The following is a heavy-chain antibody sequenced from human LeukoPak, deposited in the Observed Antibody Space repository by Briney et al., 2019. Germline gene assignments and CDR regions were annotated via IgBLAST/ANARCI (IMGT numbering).Heavy chain of an antibody. J-gene: IGHJ4*02. Sequence: GGSLRLSCAASGFTFSTYSMKWVRQAPGKGLECVSYISYSSSPIYYADSVKGRFTISRDNAKNSLYLQMNSLRAEDTAVYYCARGGFTGTSCPYFDSWGQGTLVTVSS. CDR2: ISYSSSPI. CDR3: ARGGFTGTSCPYFDS. CDR1: GFTFSTYS. D-gene: IGHD2-2*01. V-gene: IGHV3-48*01.